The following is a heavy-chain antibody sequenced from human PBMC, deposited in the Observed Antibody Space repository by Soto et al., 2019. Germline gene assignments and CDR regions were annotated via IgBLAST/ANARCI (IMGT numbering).Heavy chain of an antibody. D-gene: IGHD5-12*01. CDR2: IKQDGSEK. Sequence: LRLSCAASGFTFSSYWVSWVRQAPGKGLEWVANIKQDGSEKYYVDSVKGRFTISRDNAKNSLYLQMNSLRAEDTAVYYCARDLEMATISSFDYWGQGTLVTVSS. CDR3: ARDLEMATISSFDY. J-gene: IGHJ4*02. V-gene: IGHV3-7*01. CDR1: GFTFSSYW.